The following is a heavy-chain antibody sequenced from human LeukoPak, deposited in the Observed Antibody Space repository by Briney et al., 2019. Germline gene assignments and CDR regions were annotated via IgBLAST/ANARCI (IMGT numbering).Heavy chain of an antibody. D-gene: IGHD1-26*01. V-gene: IGHV3-53*01. CDR3: ARDVWELGNMAPYGMDV. CDR1: GFIVSDNY. Sequence: PGGSLRLSCEVSGFIVSDNYITWVRQAPGKGLEWVSTIYTGGHTYYADSVKGRFTISRDRSFVYLQMSRLRVEDTALYYCARDVWELGNMAPYGMDVWGQGTTVTVSS. CDR2: IYTGGHT. J-gene: IGHJ6*02.